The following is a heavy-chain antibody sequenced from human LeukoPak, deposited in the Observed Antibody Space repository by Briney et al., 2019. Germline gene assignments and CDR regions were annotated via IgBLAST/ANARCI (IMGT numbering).Heavy chain of an antibody. CDR3: AKDYFQRNGLYDAFDM. D-gene: IGHD3-9*01. J-gene: IGHJ3*02. V-gene: IGHV3-23*01. CDR1: GFSFNNFA. CDR2: IGGDGGGK. Sequence: GGSLRLSCEASGFSFNNFAMSWVRQAPGKGLEWVSVIGGDGGGKYYADSVKGRFAISRDNSKNTLYLQMNSLRAEDTAVYYCAKDYFQRNGLYDAFDMWGKGTMVTVSS.